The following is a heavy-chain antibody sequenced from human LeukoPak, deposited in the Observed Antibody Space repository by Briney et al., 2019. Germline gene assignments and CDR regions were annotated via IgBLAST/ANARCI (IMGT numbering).Heavy chain of an antibody. D-gene: IGHD3-22*01. CDR2: IRYDGSNK. Sequence: PGGSLRLSCAASGFTFSSYWMSWVRQAPGKGLEWVAFIRYDGSNKYYADSVKGRFTISRDNSKNTLYLQMNSLRAEDTAVYYCARGGPRITMIGSGPWGQGTMVTVSS. CDR1: GFTFSSYW. J-gene: IGHJ3*01. CDR3: ARGGPRITMIGSGP. V-gene: IGHV3-30*02.